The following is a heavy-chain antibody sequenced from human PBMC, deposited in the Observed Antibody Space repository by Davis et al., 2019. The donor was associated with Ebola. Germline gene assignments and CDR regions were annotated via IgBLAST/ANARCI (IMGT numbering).Heavy chain of an antibody. CDR1: GGTFSSYA. Sequence: SVKVSCKASGGTFSSYAISWVRQAPGQGLEWMGGIIPIFGTANYAQKFQGRVTITADKSTSTAYMELSSLRSEDTAVYYCARGHYYGSGSYRSFSFDPWGQGTLVTVSS. CDR3: ARGHYYGSGSYRSFSFDP. D-gene: IGHD3-10*01. J-gene: IGHJ5*02. CDR2: IIPIFGTA. V-gene: IGHV1-69*06.